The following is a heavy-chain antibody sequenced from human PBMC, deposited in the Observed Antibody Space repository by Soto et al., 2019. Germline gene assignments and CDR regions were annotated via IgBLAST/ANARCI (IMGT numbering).Heavy chain of an antibody. Sequence: GESLKISCKGSGYSFPSYWIGWVRQMLGKGLEWMGIIYPADSDTTYSPSFQGQVTISADKSISTAYLQWSSLKASDTAIYYCARRDGYNSGFDYWGQGTLVTVSS. J-gene: IGHJ4*02. CDR1: GYSFPSYW. D-gene: IGHD5-12*01. CDR2: IYPADSDT. V-gene: IGHV5-51*01. CDR3: ARRDGYNSGFDY.